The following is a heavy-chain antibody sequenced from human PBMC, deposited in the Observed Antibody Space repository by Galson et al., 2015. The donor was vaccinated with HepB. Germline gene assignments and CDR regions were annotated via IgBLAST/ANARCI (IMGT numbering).Heavy chain of an antibody. CDR2: INPNSGGT. D-gene: IGHD3-3*01. J-gene: IGHJ5*02. CDR1: GYTFTGYY. CDR3: AREKDIYDFWSGYYSVNWFDP. V-gene: IGHV1-2*06. Sequence: SVKVSCKASGYTFTGYYMHWVRQAPGQGLEWMGRINPNSGGTNYAQKFQGRVTMTRDTSISTAYMELSRLRSDDTAVYYCAREKDIYDFWSGYYSVNWFDPWGQGTLVTVSS.